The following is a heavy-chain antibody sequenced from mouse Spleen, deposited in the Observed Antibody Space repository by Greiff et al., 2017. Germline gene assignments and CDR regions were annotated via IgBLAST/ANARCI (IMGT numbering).Heavy chain of an antibody. D-gene: IGHD2-4*01. Sequence: VQLQQSGPELVKPGASVKMSCKASGYTFTSYVMHWVKQKPGQGLEWIGYINPYNDGTKYNEKFKGKATLTSDKSSSTAYMELSSLTSEDSAVYYCARVAMITTSWFAYWGQGTLVTVSA. V-gene: IGHV1-14*01. CDR2: INPYNDGT. J-gene: IGHJ3*01. CDR1: GYTFTSYV. CDR3: ARVAMITTSWFAY.